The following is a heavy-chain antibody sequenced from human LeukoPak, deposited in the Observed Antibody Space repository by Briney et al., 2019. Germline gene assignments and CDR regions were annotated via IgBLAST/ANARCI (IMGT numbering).Heavy chain of an antibody. CDR2: INPNSGGT. Sequence: ASVKVSCKASGYTFTGYYMHWVRQAPGQGLEWMGWINPNSGGTNYAQKFQGRVTMTRDTSISTAYMELSRLRSDDTAVYYCARDGVAVAGSKFDYWGQGTLVTVSP. CDR1: GYTFTGYY. CDR3: ARDGVAVAGSKFDY. V-gene: IGHV1-2*02. D-gene: IGHD6-19*01. J-gene: IGHJ4*02.